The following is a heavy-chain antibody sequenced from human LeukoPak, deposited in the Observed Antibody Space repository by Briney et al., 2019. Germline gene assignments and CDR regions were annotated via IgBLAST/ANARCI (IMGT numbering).Heavy chain of an antibody. Sequence: PSETLSLTCTISGSSISSISSYSWSWIRQPPGKGLEWIGYIFASGSTSYSPSLKSRVTISVDTSKNQFSLKLSSVTAADTAVYYCARWTSGGHTFDYWGQGTLVTVSS. V-gene: IGHV4-61*05. CDR1: GSSISSISSYS. J-gene: IGHJ4*02. CDR2: IFASGST. CDR3: ARWTSGGHTFDY. D-gene: IGHD1-26*01.